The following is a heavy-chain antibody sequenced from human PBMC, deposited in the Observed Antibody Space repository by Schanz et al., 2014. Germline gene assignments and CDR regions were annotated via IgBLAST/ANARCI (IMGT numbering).Heavy chain of an antibody. J-gene: IGHJ6*02. CDR1: GYTFTSYS. CDR3: ARDDRAYYYGMDV. D-gene: IGHD3-22*01. CDR2: INVGNGNM. V-gene: IGHV1-3*01. Sequence: QVQLVQSGAEVKKPGASVKVSCKASGYTFTSYSIHWVRQAPGQGLEWMGWINVGNGNMKYSQKFQGRVTVTRDTSISTVYMELSRVTYEDTAVYYCARDDRAYYYGMDVWGQGTTVTVSS.